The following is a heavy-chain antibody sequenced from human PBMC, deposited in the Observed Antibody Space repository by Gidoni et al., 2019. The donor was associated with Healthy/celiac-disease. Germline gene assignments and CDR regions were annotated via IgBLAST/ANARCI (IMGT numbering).Heavy chain of an antibody. Sequence: EVQLVESGGGLVQPGGSLRLSCAASGFTFSSYWMSWVRQAPGKGLEWVANIKQDGSEKYYVDSVKGRFTISRDNAKNSLYLQMNSLRAEDTAVYYCAREVDVSGWYEAYDYFDYWGQGTLVTVSS. CDR1: GFTFSSYW. CDR2: IKQDGSEK. V-gene: IGHV3-7*01. CDR3: AREVDVSGWYEAYDYFDY. J-gene: IGHJ4*02. D-gene: IGHD6-19*01.